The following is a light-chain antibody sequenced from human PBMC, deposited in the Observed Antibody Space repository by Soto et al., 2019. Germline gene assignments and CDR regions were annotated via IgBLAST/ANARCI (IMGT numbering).Light chain of an antibody. CDR3: QQYNNWPRT. V-gene: IGKV3-15*01. Sequence: EIVMTQSPVTLSVSPGERATLSCRASQSVGSNLAWYQQKPGQAPRLIIYGASTRATGIPARFSGSGSGTEFTLTISSLQSEDFAVYYCQQYNNWPRTFGQGTKVEIK. CDR2: GAS. J-gene: IGKJ1*01. CDR1: QSVGSN.